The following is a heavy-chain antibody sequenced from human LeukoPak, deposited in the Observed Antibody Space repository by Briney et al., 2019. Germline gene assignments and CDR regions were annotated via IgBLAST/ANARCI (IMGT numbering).Heavy chain of an antibody. J-gene: IGHJ4*02. D-gene: IGHD2-15*01. Sequence: GGSLRLSCTVSGYTVSSNSMSWVRQAPGKGLEWVSFIYSGTIHYSDSVKGRFTISRDNSKNTLYLQMNSLRAEDTAVYYCAKSGLNRFDYWGQGTLVTVSS. CDR2: IYSGTI. CDR3: AKSGLNRFDY. CDR1: GYTVSSNS. V-gene: IGHV3-53*01.